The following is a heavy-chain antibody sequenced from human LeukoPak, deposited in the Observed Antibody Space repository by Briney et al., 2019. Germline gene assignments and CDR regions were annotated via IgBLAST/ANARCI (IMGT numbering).Heavy chain of an antibody. CDR1: GFTFSSYA. CDR3: AKGVARGSGLYYYYGMDV. D-gene: IGHD3-10*01. CDR2: ISGSGGST. Sequence: GGSLRLSCAASGFTFSSYAMSWVRQAPGKGREWVSAISGSGGSTYYADSVKGRFTISRDNSKNTLYLQMNSLSAEDTAVYYCAKGVARGSGLYYYYGMDVWGQGTTVTVSS. V-gene: IGHV3-23*01. J-gene: IGHJ6*02.